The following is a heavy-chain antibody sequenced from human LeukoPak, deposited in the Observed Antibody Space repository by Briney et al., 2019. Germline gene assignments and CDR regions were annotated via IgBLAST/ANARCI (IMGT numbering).Heavy chain of an antibody. J-gene: IGHJ4*02. CDR1: GGSISSGGYS. V-gene: IGHV4-30-2*01. Sequence: PSQTLSLICAVSGGSISSGGYSWSWIRQPPGKGLEWIGYVYHSGSTYYNPSLKSRVTISVDRSKNQFSLKLSSVTAADTAVYYCARAIESGSSFFDYWGQGTLVTVSS. CDR3: ARAIESGSSFFDY. CDR2: VYHSGST. D-gene: IGHD1-26*01.